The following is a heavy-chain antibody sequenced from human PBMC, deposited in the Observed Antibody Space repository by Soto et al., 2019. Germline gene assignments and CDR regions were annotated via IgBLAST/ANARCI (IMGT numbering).Heavy chain of an antibody. D-gene: IGHD3-16*01. Sequence: QVQLVQSGAEVKKPGASMKVSCKASGYTFTGFYIHWIRQAPGQGLQWIGYINPNNGGTRFEQRFQGRVTMTRDTTSNTTYVELSRLTSDDTAVYYCARGGGQNYYYYPMDLWGQGTTVTVSS. CDR3: ARGGGQNYYYYPMDL. CDR1: GYTFTGFY. V-gene: IGHV1-2*02. CDR2: INPNNGGT. J-gene: IGHJ6*02.